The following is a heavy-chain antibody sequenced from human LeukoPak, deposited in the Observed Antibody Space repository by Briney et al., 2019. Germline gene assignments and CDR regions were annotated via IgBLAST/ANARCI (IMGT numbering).Heavy chain of an antibody. CDR2: IAYDGTNK. Sequence: AGGSLRLSCAASGFTFSSHAMHWVRQAPGKGLEYLTVIAYDGTNKNHALSVKGRFIISRDNSKNTLFLQMNSLRAEDTSVYYCAKSHSELMWSMGSWGQGTLVTVSS. J-gene: IGHJ4*02. V-gene: IGHV3-30*04. CDR3: AKSHSELMWSMGS. CDR1: GFTFSSHA. D-gene: IGHD2-21*01.